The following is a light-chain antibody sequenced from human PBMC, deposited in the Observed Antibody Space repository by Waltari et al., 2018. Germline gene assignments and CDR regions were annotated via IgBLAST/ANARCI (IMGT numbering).Light chain of an antibody. V-gene: IGLV4-69*01. Sequence: QLVLTQSPSASASLGASVQLTCTLSSGHSSNVVAWLQQRPEKGPRYLMKVNSDGSHSRGDEIPDRFSGSSSGAERYLTISNLQSEDEADYYCQTGGHGTWVFGGGTGLTVV. CDR2: VNSDGSH. J-gene: IGLJ3*02. CDR3: QTGGHGTWV. CDR1: SGHSSNV.